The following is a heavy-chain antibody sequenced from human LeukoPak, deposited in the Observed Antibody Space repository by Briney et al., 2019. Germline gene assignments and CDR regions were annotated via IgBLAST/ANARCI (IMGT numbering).Heavy chain of an antibody. J-gene: IGHJ3*02. CDR2: FDPEDGET. CDR3: ATDKRIVGATIPFVDAFDI. V-gene: IGHV1-24*01. CDR1: GYTLTELS. D-gene: IGHD1-26*01. Sequence: ASVKVSCKVSGYTLTELSMHWVRQAPGKGLEWMGGFDPEDGETIYAQKFQGRVTMTEDTSTDTAYMELSSLRSEDTAVYYCATDKRIVGATIPFVDAFDIWGQGTMVTVSS.